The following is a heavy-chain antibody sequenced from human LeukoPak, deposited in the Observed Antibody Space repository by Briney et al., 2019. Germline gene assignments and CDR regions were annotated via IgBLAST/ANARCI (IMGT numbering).Heavy chain of an antibody. Sequence: ASVKVSCKASGYTFTGYYMHWVRQAPGQGLEWMGWINPNSGGTNYAQKFQGRVTMTRDTSISTAYMELSRLRSDDTAVYYCARSRGSYRYYFDYWGQGTLVTVSS. J-gene: IGHJ4*02. D-gene: IGHD3-16*02. V-gene: IGHV1-2*02. CDR3: ARSRGSYRYYFDY. CDR1: GYTFTGYY. CDR2: INPNSGGT.